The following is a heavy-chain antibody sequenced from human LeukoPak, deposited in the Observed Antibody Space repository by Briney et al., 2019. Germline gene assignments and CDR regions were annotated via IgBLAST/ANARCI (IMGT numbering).Heavy chain of an antibody. J-gene: IGHJ4*02. V-gene: IGHV3-23*01. CDR1: GFTFSSYA. CDR2: ISGPGGSW. CDR3: AKKVGLVSAPLYYFDV. D-gene: IGHD5/OR15-5a*01. Sequence: PGGSLRLSCAASGFTFSSYAMSWARQAPGKGLEWVSAISGPGGSWDYADSVKGRFTISRDNSKNTLFLQMNSLRAEDTAIYYCAKKVGLVSAPLYYFDVWGQGTLVTVSS.